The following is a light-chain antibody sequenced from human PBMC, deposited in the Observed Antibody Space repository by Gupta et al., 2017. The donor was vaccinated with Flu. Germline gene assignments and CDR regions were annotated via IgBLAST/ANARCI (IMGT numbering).Light chain of an antibody. CDR3: SSYAGSNNWV. CDR2: EVS. Sequence: SALTQPPSASGSPGPSVTISCIGTSSDVGGYNYVSWYQQHPGKAPKLMIYEVSKRPAGVPDRFSGSKSGNTASLTVSGLQAEDEADYYCSSYAGSNNWVFGGGTKLTVL. J-gene: IGLJ3*02. V-gene: IGLV2-8*01. CDR1: SSDVGGYNY.